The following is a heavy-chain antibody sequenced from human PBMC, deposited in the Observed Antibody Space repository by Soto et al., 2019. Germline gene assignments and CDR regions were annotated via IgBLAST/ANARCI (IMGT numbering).Heavy chain of an antibody. D-gene: IGHD6-19*01. CDR1: GYTFTSYD. Sequence: QVQLVQSGAEVKKPGASVKVSCKASGYTFTSYDINWVRQATGQGLEWMGWMNPNSGNTGYAQKFQGRVTMTRNTSISTAYMELSSLRSEDTAVYYCARGIRAPYSSGWYYFDYWGQGTLVTVSS. CDR3: ARGIRAPYSSGWYYFDY. J-gene: IGHJ4*02. CDR2: MNPNSGNT. V-gene: IGHV1-8*01.